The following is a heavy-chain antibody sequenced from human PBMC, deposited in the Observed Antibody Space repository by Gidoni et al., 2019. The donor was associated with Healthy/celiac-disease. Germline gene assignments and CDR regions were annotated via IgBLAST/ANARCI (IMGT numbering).Heavy chain of an antibody. CDR3: ARGKIAAAVFDY. D-gene: IGHD6-13*01. CDR2: ISSRSSYI. CDR1: GFPFSSYS. Sequence: EVQLVESGGGLVKPGGSLRLSCAASGFPFSSYSMNWVRQAPGKGLEWVSSISSRSSYIYYADSVKGRFTISRDNAKNSLYLQMNSLRAEDTAVYYCARGKIAAAVFDYWGQGTLVTVSS. V-gene: IGHV3-21*01. J-gene: IGHJ4*02.